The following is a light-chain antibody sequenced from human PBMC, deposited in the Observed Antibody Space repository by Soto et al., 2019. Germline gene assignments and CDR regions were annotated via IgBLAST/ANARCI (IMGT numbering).Light chain of an antibody. V-gene: IGLV1-44*01. CDR3: AAWDDSLNGYYV. Sequence: QAVLTQPPSVSGAPGQMVTISCCGSRSNIGSNTVNWYQQLPGTAPKLLIYTNYQRPSGVPDRFSGSKSGTSASLAISGLQSEDEADYYCAAWDDSLNGYYVFGTGTKVTVL. J-gene: IGLJ1*01. CDR2: TNY. CDR1: RSNIGSNT.